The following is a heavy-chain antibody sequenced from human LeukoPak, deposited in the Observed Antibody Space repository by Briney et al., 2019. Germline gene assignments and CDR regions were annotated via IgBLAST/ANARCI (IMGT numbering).Heavy chain of an antibody. D-gene: IGHD3-22*01. CDR1: GFTPISYW. CDR2: ITTISSYI. V-gene: IGHV3-21*01. J-gene: IGHJ4*02. CDR3: ARHVVALGFDY. Sequence: PGGSLRLSCAVSGFTPISYWMTWVRQAPGKGLDWVSSITTISSYIYYADSVKGRFTISRDNAKNSLYLQMNSLRAEDTAVYYCARHVVALGFDYRGQGTLVTVSS.